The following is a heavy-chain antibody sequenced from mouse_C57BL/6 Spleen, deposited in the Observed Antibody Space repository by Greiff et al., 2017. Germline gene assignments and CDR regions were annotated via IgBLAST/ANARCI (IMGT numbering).Heavy chain of an antibody. J-gene: IGHJ2*01. CDR3: ARELGRPFDY. Sequence: VQLQQSGPELVKPGASVKISCKASGYAFSSSWMNWVKQRPGKGLEWIGRLYPGDGDTNYNGKFKGKATLTADKSSSTAYMQLSSLTSEDSAVYFCARELGRPFDYWGQGTTLTVSS. CDR2: LYPGDGDT. V-gene: IGHV1-82*01. D-gene: IGHD4-1*01. CDR1: GYAFSSSW.